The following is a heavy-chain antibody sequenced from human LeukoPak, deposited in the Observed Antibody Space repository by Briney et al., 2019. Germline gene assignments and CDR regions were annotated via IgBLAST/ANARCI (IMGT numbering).Heavy chain of an antibody. CDR3: ARGCSAGTPHNWFDP. CDR1: GGSINTYY. Sequence: SETLSLTCTVSGGSINTYYWSWIRQPPGKGLEWIGYIYYSGSTTYNPSLKSRVTISVDTSKNQFSLKLSSVTAADTAVYYCARGCSAGTPHNWFDPWGQGTLVTVSS. D-gene: IGHD6-13*01. V-gene: IGHV4-59*01. J-gene: IGHJ5*02. CDR2: IYYSGST.